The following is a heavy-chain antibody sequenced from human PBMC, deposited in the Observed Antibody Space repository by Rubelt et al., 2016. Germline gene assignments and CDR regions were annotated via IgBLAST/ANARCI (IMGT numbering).Heavy chain of an antibody. CDR3: ATHLSRWEPFDY. CDR1: EFTFSSYA. Sequence: GGSLRLSCAASEFTFSSYAMSWVRQAPGKGLECVSGISGGGGTTFYADSVKGRFTISRDNSKNTLYLQMNSLRDEDTAVYYCATHLSRWEPFDYWGQGTLVTVSS. J-gene: IGHJ4*02. CDR2: ISGGGGTT. D-gene: IGHD1-26*01. V-gene: IGHV3-23*01.